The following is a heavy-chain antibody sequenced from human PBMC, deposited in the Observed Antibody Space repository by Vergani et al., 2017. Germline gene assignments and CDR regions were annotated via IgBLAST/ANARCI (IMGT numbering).Heavy chain of an antibody. Sequence: QVQLVQSGAEVKKPGASVKVSCKASGYTFTSYGISWVRQATGQGLEWMGWISAYNGNTNYAKKLQGRVTMTTDTSTSTAYMELRSLRSDDTAVYYCARVLLNNYYVSSGSMDVWGQGTTVTVSS. D-gene: IGHD3-22*01. CDR3: ARVLLNNYYVSSGSMDV. CDR1: GYTFTSYG. J-gene: IGHJ6*02. V-gene: IGHV1-18*01. CDR2: ISAYNGNT.